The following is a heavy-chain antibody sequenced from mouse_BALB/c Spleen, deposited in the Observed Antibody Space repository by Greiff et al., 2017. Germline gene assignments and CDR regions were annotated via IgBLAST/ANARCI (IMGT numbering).Heavy chain of an antibody. D-gene: IGHD2-3*01. CDR2: IYPSDSYT. Sequence: VQLQQPGAELVRPGASVKLSCKASGYTFTSYWINWVKQRPGQGLEWIGNIYPSDSYTNYNQKFKDKATLTVDKSSSTAYMQLSSPTSEDSAVYYCTRSGDGYFYFDYWGQGTTLTVSS. V-gene: IGHV1-69*02. CDR1: GYTFTSYW. CDR3: TRSGDGYFYFDY. J-gene: IGHJ2*01.